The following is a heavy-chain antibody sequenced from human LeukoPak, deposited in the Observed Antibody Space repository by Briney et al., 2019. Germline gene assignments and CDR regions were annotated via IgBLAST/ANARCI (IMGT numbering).Heavy chain of an antibody. D-gene: IGHD3-10*01. J-gene: IGHJ6*04. CDR1: GYTFTSYG. CDR3: ARDYYGSGSYPNYYYYGMDV. Sequence: PRASVKVSCKASGYTFTSYGISWVRQAPGQGLEWMGWISAYNGNTNYAQKLQGRVTMTTDTSTSTAYMELRSLRSDDTAVYYCARDYYGSGSYPNYYYYGMDVWGKGATVTVSS. CDR2: ISAYNGNT. V-gene: IGHV1-18*04.